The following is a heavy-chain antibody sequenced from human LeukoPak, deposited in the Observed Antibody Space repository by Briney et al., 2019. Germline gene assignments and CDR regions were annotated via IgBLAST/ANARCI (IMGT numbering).Heavy chain of an antibody. J-gene: IGHJ4*02. CDR3: ARLVKSRGFFFYY. D-gene: IGHD3-10*01. V-gene: IGHV3-53*04. CDR1: GFTVSSNY. CDR2: IYSGGST. Sequence: GGSLRLSCAASGFTVSSNYMSWVRQAPGKGLEWVSVIYSGGSTYYADSVKGQFTISRHNSKNTLYLQMNSLRAEDTAVYYCARLVKSRGFFFYYWGQGTLVTVSS.